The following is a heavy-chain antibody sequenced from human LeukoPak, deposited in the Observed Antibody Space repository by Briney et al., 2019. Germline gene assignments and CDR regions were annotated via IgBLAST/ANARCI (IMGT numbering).Heavy chain of an antibody. CDR2: INPNSGGT. D-gene: IGHD5-24*01. V-gene: IGHV1-2*06. CDR1: GYTFTGYY. CDR3: ARWLQLPGDDAFDI. J-gene: IGHJ3*02. Sequence: ASVKVSCKASGYTFTGYYMHWVRQVPGQGLEWMGRINPNSGGTNYAQKFQGRVTMTRDTSISTAYMELSRLRSDDTAVYYCARWLQLPGDDAFDIWGQGTMVTVSS.